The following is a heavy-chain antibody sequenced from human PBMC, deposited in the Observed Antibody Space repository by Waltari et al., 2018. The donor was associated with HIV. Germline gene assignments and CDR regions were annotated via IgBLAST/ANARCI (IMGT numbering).Heavy chain of an antibody. Sequence: QLQLQESGPGLVKPSETLSLTCTVPGGSISSRTYYWGWIRQPPGKGLEWIGSIYYSGSTYYNPSLKSRVTISVDTSKNQFSLKLSSVTAADTAVYYCACLVDTAMVTHFDYWGQGTLVTVSS. D-gene: IGHD5-18*01. CDR1: GGSISSRTYY. V-gene: IGHV4-39*01. CDR3: ACLVDTAMVTHFDY. CDR2: IYYSGST. J-gene: IGHJ4*02.